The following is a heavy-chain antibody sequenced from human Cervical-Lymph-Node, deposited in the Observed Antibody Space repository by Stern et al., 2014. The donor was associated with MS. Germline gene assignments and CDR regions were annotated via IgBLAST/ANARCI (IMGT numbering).Heavy chain of an antibody. Sequence: QVTLRESGPVLVKPTETLTLTCTVSGFSLSNARMGVSWIRQPPGKALEWLAHIFSNDEKSYSTSLKSRLTISKDTSRSQVVLTMTNMDPVDTATYYCARMNLWDRPGGYFDYWGQGTLVTVSS. D-gene: IGHD1-26*01. CDR3: ARMNLWDRPGGYFDY. J-gene: IGHJ4*02. CDR1: GFSLSNARMG. CDR2: IFSNDEK. V-gene: IGHV2-26*01.